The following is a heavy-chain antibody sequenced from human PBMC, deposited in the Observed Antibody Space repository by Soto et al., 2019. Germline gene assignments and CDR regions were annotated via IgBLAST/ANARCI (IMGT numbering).Heavy chain of an antibody. CDR3: VKSRGGNNFDFFD. V-gene: IGHV3-64D*06. Sequence: EVQLVESGGGLVQPGGSLRLSCSASGFTFSSYAMHWVRQAPGKGLEYVSGIRGNGDPPFYADSVKGRFIISRDNSKNTLFLQMSSLSADDTAVYYCVKSRGGNNFDFFDWGQGALVTVSS. J-gene: IGHJ4*02. CDR2: IRGNGDPP. CDR1: GFTFSSYA. D-gene: IGHD5-12*01.